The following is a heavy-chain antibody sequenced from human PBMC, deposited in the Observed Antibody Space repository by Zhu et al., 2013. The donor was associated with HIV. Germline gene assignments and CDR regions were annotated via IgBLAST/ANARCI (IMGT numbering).Heavy chain of an antibody. CDR2: IHSSGTT. Sequence: QVQLQESGPGLVKPSETLSLTCTVSGDSVSGYYWNWIRQPPGKELEWIGLIHSSGTTNYNPSLRSRVTISFDTSKKQFSLKVKSVTAADTAVYYCARAAEPIAVAGYYWYLDLWGLAPWSLSPQ. V-gene: IGHV4-59*02. CDR1: GDSVSGYY. D-gene: IGHD6-19*01. J-gene: IGHJ2*01. CDR3: ARAAEPIAVAGYYWYLDL.